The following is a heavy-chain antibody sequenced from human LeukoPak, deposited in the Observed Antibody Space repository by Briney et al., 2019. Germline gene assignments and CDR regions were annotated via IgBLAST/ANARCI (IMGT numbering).Heavy chain of an antibody. V-gene: IGHV4-30-2*01. CDR2: IYHSGST. CDR3: ARVWNYCYFDY. CDR1: GGSISSGGYS. Sequence: SQTLSLTCAVPGGSISSGGYSWSWILQPPGKGLEWIGYIYHSGSTYYNPSLKSRVTISVDRSKNQFSLKLSSVTAADTAVYYCARVWNYCYFDYWGQGTLVTVSS. D-gene: IGHD1-7*01. J-gene: IGHJ4*02.